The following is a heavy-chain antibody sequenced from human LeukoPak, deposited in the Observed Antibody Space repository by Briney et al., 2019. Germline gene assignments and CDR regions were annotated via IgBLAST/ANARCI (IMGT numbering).Heavy chain of an antibody. D-gene: IGHD1-26*01. V-gene: IGHV3-30*04. Sequence: GGSLRLSCAASGFTFSSYAMHWVRQAPGKGLEWVAVISYDGSNKYYADSVKGRFTISRDNSKNTLYLRMNSLRAEDTAVYYCARDKSGSLMGAFDIWGQGTMVTVSS. CDR1: GFTFSSYA. J-gene: IGHJ3*02. CDR3: ARDKSGSLMGAFDI. CDR2: ISYDGSNK.